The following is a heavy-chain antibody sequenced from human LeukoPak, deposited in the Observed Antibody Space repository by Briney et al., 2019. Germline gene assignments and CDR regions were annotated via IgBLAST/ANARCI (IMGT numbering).Heavy chain of an antibody. CDR1: GFTFSHYW. CDR3: AKGDYYDSSGSFDY. Sequence: QTGGSLRLSCAASGFTFSHYWMHWVRQAPGKGLEWVSGISWNSGSIGYADSVKGRFTISRDNAKNSLYLQMNSLRAEDTALYYCAKGDYYDSSGSFDYWGQGTLVTVSS. D-gene: IGHD3-22*01. V-gene: IGHV3-9*01. J-gene: IGHJ4*02. CDR2: ISWNSGSI.